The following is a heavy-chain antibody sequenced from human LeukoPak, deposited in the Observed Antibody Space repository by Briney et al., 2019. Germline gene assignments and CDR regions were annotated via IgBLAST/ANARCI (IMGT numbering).Heavy chain of an antibody. V-gene: IGHV3-20*04. D-gene: IGHD1-26*01. CDR1: GFTFDDYG. Sequence: GGSLRLSCAASGFTFDDYGMSWVRQAPGKGLEWVSGINWNGGSTGHADSVKGRFTISRDNAKNSLYLQMNSLRAEDTALYYCARAVILGAGDAFDIWGQGTMVTVSS. CDR2: INWNGGST. CDR3: ARAVILGAGDAFDI. J-gene: IGHJ3*02.